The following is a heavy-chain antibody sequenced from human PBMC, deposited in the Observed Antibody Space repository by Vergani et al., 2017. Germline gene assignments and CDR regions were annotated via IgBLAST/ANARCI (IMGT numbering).Heavy chain of an antibody. J-gene: IGHJ5*02. CDR3: AREGDGWFDP. CDR1: GYTFTAHY. D-gene: IGHD3-10*01. V-gene: IGHV1-2*06. Sequence: QVQLVQSGAEVKEPGASVKVSCKASGYTFTAHYLYWVRQAPGQGLEDMGRINCNSGGTNYAQQFQGRIPMTRDTSITTAYMELSRLTSDYPAVYYCAREGDGWFDPWGQGTLVTVSS. CDR2: INCNSGGT.